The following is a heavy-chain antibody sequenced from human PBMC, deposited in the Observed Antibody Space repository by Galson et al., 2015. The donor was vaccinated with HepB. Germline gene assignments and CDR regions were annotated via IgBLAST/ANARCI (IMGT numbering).Heavy chain of an antibody. J-gene: IGHJ4*02. D-gene: IGHD2-21*01. Sequence: SLRLSCADPGITFSTYVMSWVRQAPGKGLEWVSSIVGSGESTFYADSVKGRSTISRENSRNTLYLQMNRLRADDTAIYYCAKTSYCDGGPCFSGYFDSWGQGTLVAVSS. CDR2: IVGSGEST. V-gene: IGHV3-23*01. CDR3: AKTSYCDGGPCFSGYFDS. CDR1: GITFSTYV.